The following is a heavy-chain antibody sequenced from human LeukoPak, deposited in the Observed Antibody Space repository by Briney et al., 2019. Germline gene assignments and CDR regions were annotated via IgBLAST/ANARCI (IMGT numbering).Heavy chain of an antibody. D-gene: IGHD3-22*01. J-gene: IGHJ4*02. V-gene: IGHV3-21*01. Sequence: GGSLRLSCAASGFTFSSYSMNWVRQAPGKGLEWVSSISGSSSYIYYADSVKGRFTISRDNAKNSLYLQMNSLRAEDTAVYYCAREAYYYDSSGYYPHYFDYWGQGTLVTVSS. CDR1: GFTFSSYS. CDR3: AREAYYYDSSGYYPHYFDY. CDR2: ISGSSSYI.